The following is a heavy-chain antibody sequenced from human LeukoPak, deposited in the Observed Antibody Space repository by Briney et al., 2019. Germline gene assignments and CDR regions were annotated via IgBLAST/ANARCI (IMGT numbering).Heavy chain of an antibody. CDR2: IYSGGST. J-gene: IGHJ3*02. Sequence: GGSLRLSCAASGFTVSSNYMSWVRQAPGKGLEWVSVIYSGGSTYYADSVKGRFTTSRDNSKNTLYLQMNSLRAEDTAVYYCARDSTLERAFDIWGQGTMVTVSS. V-gene: IGHV3-66*01. CDR1: GFTVSSNY. CDR3: ARDSTLERAFDI.